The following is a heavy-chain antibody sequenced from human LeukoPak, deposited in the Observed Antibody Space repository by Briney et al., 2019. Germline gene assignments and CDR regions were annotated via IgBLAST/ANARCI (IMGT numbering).Heavy chain of an antibody. Sequence: SVKVSCKAPGGTFRNYGLNWVRQAPGQGLEWMGGLIPILGTSKYAQKLQGRVTITADESTSTGYMELSSLRSEDTAVYYCARGLYCSTSNSCYDYGMDVWGQGTPVTVSS. D-gene: IGHD6-13*01. CDR3: ARGLYCSTSNSCYDYGMDV. CDR1: GGTFRNYG. CDR2: LIPILGTS. J-gene: IGHJ6*02. V-gene: IGHV1-69*01.